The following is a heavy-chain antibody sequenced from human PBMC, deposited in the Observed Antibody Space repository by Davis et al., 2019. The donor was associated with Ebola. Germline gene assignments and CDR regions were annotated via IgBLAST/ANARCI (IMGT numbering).Heavy chain of an antibody. CDR3: ARGKVAAGYYFDF. D-gene: IGHD6-13*01. V-gene: IGHV4-59*12. CDR2: IYYSGST. Sequence: SETLSLTCTVSGASISSYYWSWIRQPPGTGLEWIGYIYYSGSTYYNPSLKSRVTISADTSKNQFSLKLSSVNTADTAVYYCARGKVAAGYYFDFWGQGTLVTVSS. J-gene: IGHJ4*02. CDR1: GASISSYY.